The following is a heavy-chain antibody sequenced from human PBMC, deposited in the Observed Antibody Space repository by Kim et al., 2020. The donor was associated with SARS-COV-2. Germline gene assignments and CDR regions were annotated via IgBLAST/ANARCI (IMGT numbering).Heavy chain of an antibody. Sequence: GGSLRLSCAASGFTVSSNYMSWVRQAPGKGLEWVSVIYSGGSTYYADSVKGRFTISRDNSKNTLYLQMNSLRAEDTAVYYCARDEPLRKIIAVAGKNYYGMDVWGQGTTVTVSS. D-gene: IGHD6-19*01. CDR1: GFTVSSNY. J-gene: IGHJ6*02. CDR3: ARDEPLRKIIAVAGKNYYGMDV. CDR2: IYSGGST. V-gene: IGHV3-53*01.